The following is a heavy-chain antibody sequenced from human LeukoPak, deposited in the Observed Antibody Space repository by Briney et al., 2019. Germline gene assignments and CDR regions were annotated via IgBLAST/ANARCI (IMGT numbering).Heavy chain of an antibody. V-gene: IGHV1-18*01. J-gene: IGHJ4*02. CDR3: ARDPIYTEGIYFDY. Sequence: GTSVKVSCKASGYTFTSYGISWVRQAPGQGLEWMGWISAYNGNTNYAQKLQGRVTMTTDTSTSTAYMELRSLRSDDTAVYYCARDPIYTEGIYFDYWGQGTLVTVSS. CDR1: GYTFTSYG. D-gene: IGHD3-9*01. CDR2: ISAYNGNT.